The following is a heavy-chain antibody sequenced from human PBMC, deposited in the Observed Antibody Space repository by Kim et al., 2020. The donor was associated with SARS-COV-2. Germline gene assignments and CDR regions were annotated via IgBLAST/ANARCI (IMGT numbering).Heavy chain of an antibody. CDR2: ISAYNGNT. J-gene: IGHJ4*02. Sequence: ASVKVSCKASGYTFTSYGISWVRQAPGQGLEWMGWISAYNGNTNYAQKLQGRVTMTTDTSTSTAYMELRSLRSDDTAVYYCARDQLLWFGESHPDYWGQGTLVTVSS. CDR1: GYTFTSYG. CDR3: ARDQLLWFGESHPDY. V-gene: IGHV1-18*04. D-gene: IGHD3-10*01.